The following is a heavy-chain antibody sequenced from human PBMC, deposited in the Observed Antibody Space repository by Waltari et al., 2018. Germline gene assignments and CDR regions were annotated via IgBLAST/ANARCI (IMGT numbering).Heavy chain of an antibody. CDR3: ASTIQLCPY. D-gene: IGHD5-18*01. J-gene: IGHJ4*02. CDR2: IIPIFGTA. CDR1: GGTFSSYA. Sequence: QVQLVQSGAAVTKPGSSVKVSCKASGGTFSSYAISGVRQAAGKGLEWMGGIIPIFGTANYAQKVQGRVTITADKSTSTAYMELSSLRAEDTAVYYCASTIQLCPYWGQGTMVTVSS. V-gene: IGHV1-69*14.